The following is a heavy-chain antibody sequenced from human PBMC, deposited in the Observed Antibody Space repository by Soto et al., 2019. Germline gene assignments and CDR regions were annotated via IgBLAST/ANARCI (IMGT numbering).Heavy chain of an antibody. CDR1: GYTFTSYY. CDR2: INPSGGST. Sequence: GASVKVSCKASGYTFTSYYMHWVRQAPGQGLEWMGIINPSGGSTSYAQKFQGRVTMTRDTSTSTVYMELSSLRSEDTAVYYCASARGYCSGGSCYSTFDPWGQGTLVTVSS. CDR3: ASARGYCSGGSCYSTFDP. V-gene: IGHV1-46*01. J-gene: IGHJ5*02. D-gene: IGHD2-15*01.